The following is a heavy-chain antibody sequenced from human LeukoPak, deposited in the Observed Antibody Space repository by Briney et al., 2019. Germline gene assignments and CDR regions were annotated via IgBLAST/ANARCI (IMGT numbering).Heavy chain of an antibody. Sequence: GGSLRLSCEASGFTFSNAWMSWVRQAPGKGLECIGRFKSKTHGGTTDYATPAKGRFTISSADYKNMLYLQMNSLKTEDTAVYYCTTDTRDEYVWGSYRYTTPWIDYWGQGTLVTVSS. J-gene: IGHJ4*02. CDR3: TTDTRDEYVWGSYRYTTPWIDY. V-gene: IGHV3-15*01. CDR2: FKSKTHGGTT. D-gene: IGHD3-16*02. CDR1: GFTFSNAW.